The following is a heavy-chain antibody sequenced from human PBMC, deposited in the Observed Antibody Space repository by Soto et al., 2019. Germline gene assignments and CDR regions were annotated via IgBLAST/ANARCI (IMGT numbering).Heavy chain of an antibody. J-gene: IGHJ6*02. CDR1: AGTSSNYG. D-gene: IGHD1-26*01. Sequence: ASVKVSCKASAGTSSNYGVSWVRQAPGQGLEWMGGILPVFGTTTYARNFQGRITITADKSTSTVHMELTSLRSDDTATYYCARDPDEVVGTDYHYYGMDVWDQGATVTVSS. CDR2: ILPVFGTT. CDR3: ARDPDEVVGTDYHYYGMDV. V-gene: IGHV1-69*06.